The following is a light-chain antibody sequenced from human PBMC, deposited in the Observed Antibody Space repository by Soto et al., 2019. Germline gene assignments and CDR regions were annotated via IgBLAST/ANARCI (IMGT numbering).Light chain of an antibody. Sequence: DIQITQSPSSLSASIGDIVTSTCQASQNITSNLGWYQQKPGKAPNLLIYHASKLAKGVTSRFSGSGSGTDFSFIITSLQREDLATYYCQQYYGLPPLTFGQGTRLEIK. J-gene: IGKJ5*01. CDR3: QQYYGLPPLT. V-gene: IGKV1-33*01. CDR1: QNITSN. CDR2: HAS.